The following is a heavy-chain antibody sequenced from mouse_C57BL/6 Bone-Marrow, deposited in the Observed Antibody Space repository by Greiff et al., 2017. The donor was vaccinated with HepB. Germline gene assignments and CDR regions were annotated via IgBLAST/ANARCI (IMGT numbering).Heavy chain of an antibody. J-gene: IGHJ4*01. V-gene: IGHV1-19*01. Sequence: PLPHSFPFLFTPFSSFPISFNSSGYTFTDYYMNWVKQSHGKSLEWIGVINPYNGGTSYNQKFKGKATLTVDKSSSTAYMELNSLTSEDSAVYYCARGYYDYFYAMDYWGQGTSVTVSS. CDR1: GYTFTDYY. D-gene: IGHD2-4*01. CDR3: ARGYYDYFYAMDY. CDR2: INPYNGGT.